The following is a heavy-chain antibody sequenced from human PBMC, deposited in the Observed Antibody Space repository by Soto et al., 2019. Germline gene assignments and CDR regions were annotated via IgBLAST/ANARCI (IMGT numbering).Heavy chain of an antibody. V-gene: IGHV4-39*01. Sequence: SETLSLTCPVSGDSIISSDFYWGWVRQPPGKGLEWIGSIFYLGSSYYNPSLKSRVTMSVDTSKNQFSLRLRSVTAADTALYFCARHSLALRKNNWFDPWGQGIMVTVSS. CDR1: GDSIISSDFY. CDR3: ARHSLALRKNNWFDP. J-gene: IGHJ5*02. CDR2: IFYLGSS. D-gene: IGHD3-3*02.